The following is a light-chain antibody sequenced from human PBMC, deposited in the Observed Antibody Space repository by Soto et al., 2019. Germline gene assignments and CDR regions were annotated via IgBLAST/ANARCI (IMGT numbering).Light chain of an antibody. CDR1: PSVSSN. V-gene: IGKV3-15*01. CDR3: QQYNNWPPYT. CDR2: GAS. J-gene: IGKJ2*01. Sequence: EIVMTQSPATLSVSPGERATLSCRASPSVSSNLAWYQQKPGQAPRLPIYGASTRATGIPARFSGSGSGTEFTLTISSLQSADFAVYYCQQYNNWPPYTFGQGTKLEIK.